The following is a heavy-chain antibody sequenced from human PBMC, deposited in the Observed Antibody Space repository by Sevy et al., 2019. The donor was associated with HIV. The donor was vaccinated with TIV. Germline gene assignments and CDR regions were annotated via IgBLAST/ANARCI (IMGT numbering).Heavy chain of an antibody. CDR3: VRGLQTHCDRTACPLDH. J-gene: IGHJ4*02. CDR1: GFSFSDSD. Sequence: GGSLRLSCAGYGFSFSDSDMHWVRHPTGKSLEWISSIGTLGDTFYADSVKGRFTISRDNAKSSLYLQMSYLRAGDTALYYCVRGLQTHCDRTACPLDHWGQGTLVTVSS. V-gene: IGHV3-13*01. CDR2: IGTLGDT. D-gene: IGHD2-21*01.